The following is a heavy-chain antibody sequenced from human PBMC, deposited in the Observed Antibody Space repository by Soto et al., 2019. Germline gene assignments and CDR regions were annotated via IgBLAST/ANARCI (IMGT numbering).Heavy chain of an antibody. J-gene: IGHJ4*02. Sequence: SLRLSCAASGFTFSSYAMSWVRQAPGKGLEWVSAISGSGGSTYYADSVKGRFTISRDNSKNTLYLQMNSLRAEDTAVYYCAKFPTSKTIAAAGIYLDYWGQGTLVTVSS. CDR1: GFTFSSYA. CDR2: ISGSGGST. CDR3: AKFPTSKTIAAAGIYLDY. D-gene: IGHD6-13*01. V-gene: IGHV3-23*01.